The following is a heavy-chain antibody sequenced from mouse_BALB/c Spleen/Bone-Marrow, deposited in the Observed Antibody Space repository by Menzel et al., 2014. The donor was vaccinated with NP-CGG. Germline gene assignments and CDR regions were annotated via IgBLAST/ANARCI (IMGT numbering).Heavy chain of an antibody. CDR1: GYSFTGYY. CDR2: VNPNNGGT. V-gene: IGHV1-18*01. CDR3: ARDAMDY. J-gene: IGHJ4*01. Sequence: EVKLVESGPDLVKPGASLKISCKASGYSFTGYYMYWLKQSHGKSLEWIGRVNPNNGGTTYNQKFKDKAILTVDKSSTMAYMELRSLTSEDSAVYYCARDAMDYWGQGTSVTVSS.